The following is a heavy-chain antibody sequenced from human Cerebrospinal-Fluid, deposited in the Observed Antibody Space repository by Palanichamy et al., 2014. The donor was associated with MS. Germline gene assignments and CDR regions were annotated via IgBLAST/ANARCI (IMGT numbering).Heavy chain of an antibody. D-gene: IGHD3/OR15-3a*01. CDR3: ARVHRGWTGYFGVRREPSHYGLDV. CDR2: IFDNGNT. J-gene: IGHJ6*02. CDR1: GGSISGGGYS. V-gene: IGHV4-30-4*07. Sequence: QVKLQQSGPGLVKPSQTLSLTCAVSGGSISGGGYSWSWIRQPPGKGLEWIGYIFDNGNTYYNLSLKSRVTISIDTSKNQFSLKLRSVTAADTAVYYCARVHRGWTGYFGVRREPSHYGLDVWGQGTTVTVSS.